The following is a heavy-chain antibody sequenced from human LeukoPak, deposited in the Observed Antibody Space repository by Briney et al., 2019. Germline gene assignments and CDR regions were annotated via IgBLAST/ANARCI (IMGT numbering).Heavy chain of an antibody. D-gene: IGHD3-22*01. CDR2: ISGSGGST. CDR1: GFTFSSYA. Sequence: PGGSLRLSCAASGFTFSSYAMSWVRQAPGKGLEWVSAISGSGGSTYYADSVKGRFTISRDNSKNTLYLQMNSLRAEDTAVYYCAKGRYSSGYYHDDYWGQGTLVTVSS. V-gene: IGHV3-23*01. J-gene: IGHJ4*02. CDR3: AKGRYSSGYYHDDY.